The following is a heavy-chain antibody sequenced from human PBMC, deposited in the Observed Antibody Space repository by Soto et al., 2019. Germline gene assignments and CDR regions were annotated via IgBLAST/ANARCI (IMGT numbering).Heavy chain of an antibody. J-gene: IGHJ5*02. CDR3: ARIIRSGSTSDAFDP. Sequence: SGPTLVNPTQTLTLTCTFSGFSLSTSGMCVNWIRQPPGKALEWLARIDWDGDKYYSTSLKTRLTISKDTSKNQVVLTMTNMDPVDTATYYCARIIRSGSTSDAFDPWGQGTLVTVSS. D-gene: IGHD3-3*01. V-gene: IGHV2-70*11. CDR1: GFSLSTSGMC. CDR2: IDWDGDK.